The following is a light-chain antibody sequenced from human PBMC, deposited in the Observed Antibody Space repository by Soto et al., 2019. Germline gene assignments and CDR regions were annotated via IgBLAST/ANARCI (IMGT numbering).Light chain of an antibody. J-gene: IGKJ5*01. CDR3: QQYGSSPPG. CDR2: GES. V-gene: IGKV3-20*01. CDR1: QSVSSSY. Sequence: VLTQSPGTLSLSPGDSATLSCRDSQSVSSSYLAWYQQKPGQAPRLLIYGESSRATGIPDRLSGSGSGTDLNLTISRLEPEDFAVYYCQQYGSSPPGFGQGTRLEIK.